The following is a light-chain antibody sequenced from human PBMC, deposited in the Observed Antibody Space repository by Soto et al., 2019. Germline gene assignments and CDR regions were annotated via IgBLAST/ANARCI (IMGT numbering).Light chain of an antibody. CDR3: QQRSNWPST. CDR1: QIVSSY. CDR2: DAS. Sequence: EIVLTQSPATLSLSPGERAALSCRASQIVSSYLAWYQQKPGQAPRLLIYDASKRAPGIPARFTGSGSGTDFTLTISSLEPEDFAVYFCQQRSNWPSTFDGGTKVEI. V-gene: IGKV3-11*01. J-gene: IGKJ4*01.